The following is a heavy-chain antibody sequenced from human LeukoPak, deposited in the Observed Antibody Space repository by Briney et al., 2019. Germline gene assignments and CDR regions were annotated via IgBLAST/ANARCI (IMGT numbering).Heavy chain of an antibody. J-gene: IGHJ4*02. Sequence: SETLSLTCTVSGGSISSYYWSWIRQPPGKGLEWIGYIYYSGSTNYNPSLKSRVTISVDTSKNQFSLKLSSVTAADTAVYYCARDRSSGWTDYWGQGTLVTASS. CDR2: IYYSGST. V-gene: IGHV4-59*01. CDR3: ARDRSSGWTDY. D-gene: IGHD6-19*01. CDR1: GGSISSYY.